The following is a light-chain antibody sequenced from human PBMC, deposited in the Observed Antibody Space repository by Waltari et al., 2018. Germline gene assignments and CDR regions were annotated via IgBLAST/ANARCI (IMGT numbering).Light chain of an antibody. CDR3: SSYTSVNTR. V-gene: IGLV2-14*03. J-gene: IGLJ2*01. CDR2: DVA. Sequence: QSALTQPASMSGSPGQSITISCTRTSSDVDGINFVSWYQQYPGKAPKLIIYDVANRPSGVSHRFSGSRSGNTASLTISGLQAEDEADYYCSSYTSVNTRFGGGTKLTVL. CDR1: SSDVDGINF.